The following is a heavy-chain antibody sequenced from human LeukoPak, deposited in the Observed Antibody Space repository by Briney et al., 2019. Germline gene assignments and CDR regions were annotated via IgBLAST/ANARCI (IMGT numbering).Heavy chain of an antibody. J-gene: IGHJ4*02. CDR3: ARGRGPYGSGSDY. Sequence: GASVKVSCTASVYTFTRYDFNWVRQAPRHGLEWMGWMNTNSGNTGYAQKFQGRVTMTSNTSISTAYMELSSLRSEDTAVYYCARGRGPYGSGSDYWGQGTLVTVSS. CDR1: VYTFTRYD. CDR2: MNTNSGNT. D-gene: IGHD3-10*01. V-gene: IGHV1-8*01.